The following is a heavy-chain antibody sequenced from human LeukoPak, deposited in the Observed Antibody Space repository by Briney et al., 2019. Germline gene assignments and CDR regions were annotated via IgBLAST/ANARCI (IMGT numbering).Heavy chain of an antibody. D-gene: IGHD4-23*01. CDR2: ISYDGSNK. Sequence: GGSLRLSCAASGFTFSNYGMHWVRQAPGKGLEWVAIISYDGSNKYYADSVKGRFTISRDNSKNTLYFQMNSLRAEDTAVYYCARGTFYGGNSPFAFDIWGQGTMVTVSS. V-gene: IGHV3-30*03. CDR1: GFTFSNYG. CDR3: ARGTFYGGNSPFAFDI. J-gene: IGHJ3*02.